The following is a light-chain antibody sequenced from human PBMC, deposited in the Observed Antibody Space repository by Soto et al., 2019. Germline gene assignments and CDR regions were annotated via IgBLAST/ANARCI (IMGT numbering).Light chain of an antibody. CDR3: AAWDDSLNGHVV. CDR2: SNN. J-gene: IGLJ2*01. Sequence: QSVLTQPPSASGTPGQRVTISCSGSSSNIGRNPVNWYQQFPGTAPKLLIYSNNQRPSGVPGRFSGSKSGPSASLAISGLQAEEEADYYCAAWDDSLNGHVVFGRGTKLTVL. V-gene: IGLV1-44*01. CDR1: SSNIGRNP.